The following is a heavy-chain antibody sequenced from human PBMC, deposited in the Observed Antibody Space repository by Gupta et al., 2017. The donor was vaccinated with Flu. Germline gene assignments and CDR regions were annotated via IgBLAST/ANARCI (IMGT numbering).Heavy chain of an antibody. CDR2: IIPIFGTA. Sequence: QVQLVQSGAEVKKPGSSVKVSCKASGGTFSSYAISWVRQAPGQGLEWMGGIIPIFGTANYAQKFQGRVTITADKSTSTAYMELSSLRSEDTAVYYCARGKTSAYCGGDCYANAEYFQHWGQGTLVTVSS. CDR1: GGTFSSYA. CDR3: ARGKTSAYCGGDCYANAEYFQH. V-gene: IGHV1-69*06. J-gene: IGHJ1*01. D-gene: IGHD2-21*02.